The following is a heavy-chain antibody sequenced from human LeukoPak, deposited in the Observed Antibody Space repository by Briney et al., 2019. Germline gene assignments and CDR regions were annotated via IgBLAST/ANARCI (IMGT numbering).Heavy chain of an antibody. J-gene: IGHJ4*02. D-gene: IGHD2-21*02. CDR3: ARVVTGLFDY. Sequence: SETLSLTCAVYGGSFSGYWWNWIRQPPGKGPEWIGYIYYSGSTYYNPSLKSRVTISVDTSKNQFSLKLSSVTAADTAVYYCARVVTGLFDYWGQGTLVTVSS. V-gene: IGHV4-34*01. CDR1: GGSFSGYW. CDR2: IYYSGST.